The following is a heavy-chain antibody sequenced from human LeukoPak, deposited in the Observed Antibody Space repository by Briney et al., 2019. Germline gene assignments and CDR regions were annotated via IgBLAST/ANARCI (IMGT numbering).Heavy chain of an antibody. Sequence: GGSLTRSCAASGFTFSSHAMSWLRQAPGKGLEWVSDISGSGGSTYYADSVKGRFTISRDNSKNTLYLQMNSLRAVYTAVYYCAKLADSLVIDYWGQGTLVTVSS. J-gene: IGHJ4*02. CDR3: AKLADSLVIDY. D-gene: IGHD3/OR15-3a*01. CDR2: ISGSGGST. V-gene: IGHV3-23*01. CDR1: GFTFSSHA.